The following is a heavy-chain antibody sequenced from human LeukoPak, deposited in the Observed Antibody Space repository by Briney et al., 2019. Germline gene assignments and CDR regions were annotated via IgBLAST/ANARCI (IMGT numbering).Heavy chain of an antibody. Sequence: PGGSLRLSCAASGFTFSDYYMSWIRQAPGKGLEWVSYISSSGSTMYYADSVKGRFTISRDNAKNSLYLQMNSLRAEDTAVYYCARDLPRYYYDSSGGAFDIWGQGTMVTVSS. J-gene: IGHJ3*02. D-gene: IGHD3-22*01. CDR3: ARDLPRYYYDSSGGAFDI. CDR1: GFTFSDYY. V-gene: IGHV3-11*01. CDR2: ISSSGSTM.